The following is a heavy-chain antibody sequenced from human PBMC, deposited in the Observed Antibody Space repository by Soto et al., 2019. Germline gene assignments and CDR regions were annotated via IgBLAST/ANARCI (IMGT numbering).Heavy chain of an antibody. D-gene: IGHD2-8*01. J-gene: IGHJ5*02. CDR3: ARDRSTYGGGGTGEVKENWFDP. CDR2: AYYSGST. Sequence: SETLSLTCTVSGRSISSYYWSWIRQSPGKGLEWIGYAYYSGSTDYNPSLKSRVTMSVDTSKNQVSLKLNSVTTADTAVYYCARDRSTYGGGGTGEVKENWFDPWGPGTLVTVSS. CDR1: GRSISSYY. V-gene: IGHV4-59*01.